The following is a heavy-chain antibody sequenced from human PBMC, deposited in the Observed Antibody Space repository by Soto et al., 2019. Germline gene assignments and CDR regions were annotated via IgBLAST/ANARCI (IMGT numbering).Heavy chain of an antibody. CDR3: AKGGSGYFIWDYQYGLDV. D-gene: IGHD3-3*01. Sequence: GGSLRLSCAASGFTFSSYGMSWVRQAPGKGLEWVSGIGNSGGSTSYADSVKGRFTISRENSKNTLYLQMNSLRAEDTAVYYCAKGGSGYFIWDYQYGLDVWGQGTTVTVSS. V-gene: IGHV3-23*01. CDR1: GFTFSSYG. CDR2: IGNSGGST. J-gene: IGHJ6*02.